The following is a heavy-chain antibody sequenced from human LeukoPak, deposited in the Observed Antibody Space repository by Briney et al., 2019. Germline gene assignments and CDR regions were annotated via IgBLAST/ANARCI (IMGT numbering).Heavy chain of an antibody. D-gene: IGHD5-18*01. V-gene: IGHV4-30-2*01. CDR3: ARDNYSYGLDY. Sequence: SETLSLTCAVSGGSISSGGYSWGWVRQPPGRGVEWIGYIYHSGSTYYTPSLKSRVTISVDRSKNQFSLKLSSVTAADTAVYYCARDNYSYGLDYWGQGTLVTVSS. J-gene: IGHJ4*02. CDR2: IYHSGST. CDR1: GGSISSGGYS.